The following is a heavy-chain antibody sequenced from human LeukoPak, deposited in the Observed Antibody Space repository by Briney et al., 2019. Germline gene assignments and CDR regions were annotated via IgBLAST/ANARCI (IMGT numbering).Heavy chain of an antibody. V-gene: IGHV1-69*05. CDR1: GGTFSSYA. J-gene: IGHJ6*02. CDR3: AADPYSSSWNYGMDV. D-gene: IGHD6-13*01. CDR2: IIPIFGTA. Sequence: SVKVSCEASGGTFSSYAISWVRQAPGQGLEWMGGIIPIFGTANYAQKFQGRVTITRDMSTSTAYMELSSLRSEDTAVYYCAADPYSSSWNYGMDVWGQGTTVTVSS.